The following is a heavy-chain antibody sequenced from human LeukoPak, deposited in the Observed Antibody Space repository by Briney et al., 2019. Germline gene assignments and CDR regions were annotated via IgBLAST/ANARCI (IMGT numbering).Heavy chain of an antibody. J-gene: IGHJ3*02. CDR2: ISSSSSYI. CDR3: ASSRGTNAFDI. CDR1: GFTFSSYS. Sequence: GGSLRLSCAASGFTFSSYSMNWVRQAPGKGLEWVSSISSSSSYIYYADSVKGRFTISGDNAKNPLYLQMNSLRAEDTAVYYCASSRGTNAFDIWGQGTMVTVSS. V-gene: IGHV3-21*01.